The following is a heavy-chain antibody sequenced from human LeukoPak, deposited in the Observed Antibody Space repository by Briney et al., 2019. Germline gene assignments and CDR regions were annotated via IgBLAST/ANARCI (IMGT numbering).Heavy chain of an antibody. CDR1: GFTFSSYS. J-gene: IGHJ4*02. CDR3: ARDQTPFV. CDR2: IKPDGSEK. Sequence: PGGSLRLSSAASGFTFSSYSMNWVRQAPGKGLEWVANIKPDGSEKYYVDSVKGRFTISRDNAKNSLYLQMNSLRAEDTAVYYCARDQTPFVWGQGTLVTVSS. V-gene: IGHV3-7*01.